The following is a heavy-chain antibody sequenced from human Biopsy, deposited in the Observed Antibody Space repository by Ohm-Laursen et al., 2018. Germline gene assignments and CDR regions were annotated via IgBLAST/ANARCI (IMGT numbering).Heavy chain of an antibody. CDR2: VYYSGST. V-gene: IGHV4-39*01. D-gene: IGHD3-3*01. CDR3: ARHSLDDFWSGAHYYFDY. J-gene: IGHJ4*02. Sequence: GTLSLTCSVSGGSISSRNHYWGWLRQPPGKGLEWIRHVYYSGSTFYNSSLESRVTVSVDTSKNQFHLRLTSMSASDTAVYYCARHSLDDFWSGAHYYFDYWGLGTLVTVSS. CDR1: GGSISSRNHY.